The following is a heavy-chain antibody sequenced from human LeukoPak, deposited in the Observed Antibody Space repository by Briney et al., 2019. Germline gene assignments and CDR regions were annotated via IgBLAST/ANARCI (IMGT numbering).Heavy chain of an antibody. CDR3: ARGRETAMVTAFDY. D-gene: IGHD5-18*01. Sequence: GASVKVSCKASGGTFSSYAISWVRQAPGQGLEWMGGIIPIFGTANYAQKFQGRVTITADESTSTAYMELSSLRSEDTAVYYCARGRETAMVTAFDYWGQGTLVTVSS. V-gene: IGHV1-69*01. CDR1: GGTFSSYA. CDR2: IIPIFGTA. J-gene: IGHJ4*02.